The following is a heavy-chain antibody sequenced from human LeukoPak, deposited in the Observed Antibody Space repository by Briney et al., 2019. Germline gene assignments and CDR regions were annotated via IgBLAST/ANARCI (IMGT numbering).Heavy chain of an antibody. CDR1: GGSISSYH. D-gene: IGHD3-10*01. V-gene: IGHV4-59*08. CDR3: AKHYMGSSYNHGLDC. J-gene: IGHJ4*02. CDR2: IYSSGST. Sequence: SETLSLTCTVSGGSISSYHWSWIRQPPGKGLECIGYIYSSGSTNYNPSLKSRVTISVDTSKNQFSLKLSSVTAADTALYYCAKHYMGSSYNHGLDCWGQGTLVTVSS.